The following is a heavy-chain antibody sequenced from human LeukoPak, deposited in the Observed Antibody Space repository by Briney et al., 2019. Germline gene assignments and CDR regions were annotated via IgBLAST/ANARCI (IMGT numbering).Heavy chain of an antibody. Sequence: PGGSLRLSCAASGFIFSSYAMSWVRQAPGKGLEWVSTISGSGGSTYYADSVKGRFTISRDNSNNTLYLQMNSLKAEDTAVYYCAKHGSVTTAFYYYMDVWGKGTTVTVSS. CDR2: ISGSGGST. J-gene: IGHJ6*03. V-gene: IGHV3-23*01. CDR1: GFIFSSYA. D-gene: IGHD4-11*01. CDR3: AKHGSVTTAFYYYMDV.